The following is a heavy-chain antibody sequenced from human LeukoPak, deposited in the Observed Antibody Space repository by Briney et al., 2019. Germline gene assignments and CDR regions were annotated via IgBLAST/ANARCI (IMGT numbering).Heavy chain of an antibody. CDR2: MNPNSGNT. CDR1: GYTFTSYD. D-gene: IGHD2-15*01. Sequence: ASVRVSCKASGYTFTSYDINWVRQATGQGLEWMGWMNPNSGNTGYAQKFQGRVTMTRNTSISTAYMELSSLRSEDTAVYYCARRRGLDPVVVAATDSDLHYYYGMDVWGQGTTVTVSS. J-gene: IGHJ6*02. CDR3: ARRRGLDPVVVAATDSDLHYYYGMDV. V-gene: IGHV1-8*01.